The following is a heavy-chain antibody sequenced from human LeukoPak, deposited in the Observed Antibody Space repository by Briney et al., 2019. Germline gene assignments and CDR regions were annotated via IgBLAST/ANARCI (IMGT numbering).Heavy chain of an antibody. V-gene: IGHV3-30-3*01. Sequence: GGSLRLSCAASGSTFSSYAMHWVRQAPGKGLEWVAVISYDGSNKYYADSVKGRFTISRDNSKNTLYLQMNSLRAEDTAVYYCARNRIVGASNWFDPWGQGTLVTVSS. CDR3: ARNRIVGASNWFDP. J-gene: IGHJ5*02. CDR1: GSTFSSYA. CDR2: ISYDGSNK. D-gene: IGHD1-26*01.